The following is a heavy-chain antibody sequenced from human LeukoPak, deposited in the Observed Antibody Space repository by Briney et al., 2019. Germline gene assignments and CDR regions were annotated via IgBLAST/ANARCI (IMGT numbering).Heavy chain of an antibody. CDR1: GFTFSSFA. CDR3: ARAPGYFDY. J-gene: IGHJ4*02. V-gene: IGHV3-7*03. Sequence: PGGSLRLSCAASGFTFSSFALSWVRQAPGRGLEWVAIIKEGGSEKYYGDSVKGRFTISRDNAKNSLYLQMNSLRVEDTAVYYCARAPGYFDYWGQGALVTVSS. CDR2: IKEGGSEK.